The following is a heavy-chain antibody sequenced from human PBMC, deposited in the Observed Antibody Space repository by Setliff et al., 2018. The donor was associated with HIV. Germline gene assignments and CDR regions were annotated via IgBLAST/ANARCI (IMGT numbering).Heavy chain of an antibody. CDR2: INSFNAIT. V-gene: IGHV1-18*01. J-gene: IGHJ5*02. D-gene: IGHD3-9*01. Sequence: ASVKVSCKASGYTFTSYGISWVRQAPGQGLEWMGWINSFNAITSYAQKFQGRVTMTTETSTSTAYMELRSLRSDDTAVYYCARDLRGYNNWFDPWGQGTLVTVSS. CDR3: ARDLRGYNNWFDP. CDR1: GYTFTSYG.